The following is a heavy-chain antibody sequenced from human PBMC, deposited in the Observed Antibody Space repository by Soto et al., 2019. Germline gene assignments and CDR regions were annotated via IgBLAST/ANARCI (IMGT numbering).Heavy chain of an antibody. V-gene: IGHV1-69*13. CDR1: GGTFSSYA. J-gene: IGHJ4*02. D-gene: IGHD6-19*01. Sequence: SVKVSCKASGGTFSSYAISWVRQAPGQGLEWMGGISPYYGKANYAQKFQGRVTMTADESTSTAYMELSSLRSDDTAVYYCARDSIAVAGIPDYWGQGTLVTVSS. CDR3: ARDSIAVAGIPDY. CDR2: ISPYYGKA.